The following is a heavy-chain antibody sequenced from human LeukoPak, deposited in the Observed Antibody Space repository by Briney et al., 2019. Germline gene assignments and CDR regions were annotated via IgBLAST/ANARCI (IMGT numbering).Heavy chain of an antibody. CDR2: IYTSGST. Sequence: PSQTLSLTCTVSGGSISSGSYYWSWIRQPAGKGLEWIGRIYTSGSTNYNPSLKSQVTISVDTSKNQFSLKLSSVTAADTAVYYCARVVVRGVPHFDYWGQGTLVTVSS. V-gene: IGHV4-61*02. CDR3: ARVVVRGVPHFDY. J-gene: IGHJ4*02. D-gene: IGHD3-10*01. CDR1: GGSISSGSYY.